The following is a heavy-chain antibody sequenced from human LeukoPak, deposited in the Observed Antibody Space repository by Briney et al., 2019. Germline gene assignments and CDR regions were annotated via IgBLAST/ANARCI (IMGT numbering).Heavy chain of an antibody. D-gene: IGHD6-13*01. CDR3: ARRSAAAGIDAFDI. CDR1: GFSFRNYD. CDR2: VGTGGDT. J-gene: IGHJ3*02. V-gene: IGHV3-13*01. Sequence: PAGSLRLSCSASGFSFRNYDMHWVRQPTGKGLEWVSAVGTGGDTYYAGSVKGRFTVVRENAKNTLYLQMNSLRAGDTAMYYCARRSAAAGIDAFDIWGQGTMVTVSS.